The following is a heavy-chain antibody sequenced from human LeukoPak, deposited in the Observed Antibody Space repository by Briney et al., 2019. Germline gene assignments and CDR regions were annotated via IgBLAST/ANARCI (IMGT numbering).Heavy chain of an antibody. Sequence: QSGGSLRLSCAASGFTFSSYEMNWVRQAPGKGLEWVSYISRSGSTIYYADSVKGRFTISRDNAKNSLYLQMNSLRAEDTALYYCARDENGMDVWGKGTTVTVSS. CDR3: ARDENGMDV. CDR1: GFTFSSYE. CDR2: ISRSGSTI. J-gene: IGHJ6*04. V-gene: IGHV3-48*03.